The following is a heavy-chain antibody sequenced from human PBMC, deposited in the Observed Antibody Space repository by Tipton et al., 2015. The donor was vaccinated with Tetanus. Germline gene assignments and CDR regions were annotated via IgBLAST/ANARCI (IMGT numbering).Heavy chain of an antibody. D-gene: IGHD6-19*01. CDR1: GFTSESHY. V-gene: IGHV3-53*01. CDR2: MYSGGDT. Sequence: SLRLSCAASGFTSESHYMHWVRQTPGKGLVWISVMYSGGDTYYVDSVKGRFSISRDNAKNTLYLQMNSLRVEDTAVYYCVRDGGSSGWLAYWGQGTLVTVSS. CDR3: VRDGGSSGWLAY. J-gene: IGHJ4*02.